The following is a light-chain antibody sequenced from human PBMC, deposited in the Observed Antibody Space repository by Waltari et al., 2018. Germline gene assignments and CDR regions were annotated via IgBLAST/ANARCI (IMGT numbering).Light chain of an antibody. CDR3: QVWDNSSDHVV. CDR1: NIGCKS. CDR2: DDS. V-gene: IGLV3-21*03. Sequence: SYVLTQPPSVSVAPGKTARITCGGNNIGCKSVHWYQQKPGQAPVLVVYDDSARPSGIPERFPGSNSGNTATLTISRVEAGDEADYYCQVWDNSSDHVVFGGGTNLTVL. J-gene: IGLJ2*01.